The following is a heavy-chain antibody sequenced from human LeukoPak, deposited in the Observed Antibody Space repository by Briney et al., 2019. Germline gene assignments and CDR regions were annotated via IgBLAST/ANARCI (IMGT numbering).Heavy chain of an antibody. CDR3: ARYYYESSGWFDP. CDR1: GGSISSYY. Sequence: SETLSLTCTVSGGSISSYYWSWIRQPPGKGLEWIGYIYYSGSTNYNPSLKSRVTISVDTSKNQFSLKLSSVTAADTAVYYCARYYYESSGWFDPWGQGTLVTVSS. V-gene: IGHV4-59*01. D-gene: IGHD3-22*01. J-gene: IGHJ5*02. CDR2: IYYSGST.